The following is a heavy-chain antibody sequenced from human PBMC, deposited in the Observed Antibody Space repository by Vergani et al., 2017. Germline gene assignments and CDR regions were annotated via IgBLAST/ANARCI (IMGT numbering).Heavy chain of an antibody. CDR3: SCSRSLDYYYGMDV. J-gene: IGHJ6*02. CDR1: GYTFIGYY. D-gene: IGHD2-15*01. CDR2: INPNSGGT. Sequence: QVQLVQSGAEVKKPGASVKVSCKASGYTFIGYYMHWVRQAPGQGLAWMGWINPNSGGTNYAQKFQGRVTMTRDTSISTAYMELSRLRSDDTAVYYCSCSRSLDYYYGMDVWGQGTTVTVSS. V-gene: IGHV1-2*02.